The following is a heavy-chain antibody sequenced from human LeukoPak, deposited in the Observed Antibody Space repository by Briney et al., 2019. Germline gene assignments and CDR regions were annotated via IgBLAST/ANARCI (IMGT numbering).Heavy chain of an antibody. Sequence: SETLSLTCTVSGGSISSSSYYWGWIRQPPGKGLEWIGSIYYSGTTYYNPSLKSRVTISVDTSKNQFSLKLSSVTAADTAVYYCAQIILVAGTGGSWGQGTLVTVFS. CDR3: AQIILVAGTGGS. D-gene: IGHD6-19*01. CDR1: GGSISSSSYY. J-gene: IGHJ5*02. CDR2: IYYSGTT. V-gene: IGHV4-39*01.